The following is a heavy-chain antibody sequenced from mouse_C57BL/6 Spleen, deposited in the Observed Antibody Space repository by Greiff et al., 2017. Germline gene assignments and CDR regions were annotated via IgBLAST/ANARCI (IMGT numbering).Heavy chain of an antibody. D-gene: IGHD3-2*02. CDR3: ARAGTAQAPDY. V-gene: IGHV1-72*01. CDR1: GYTFTSYW. J-gene: IGHJ2*01. Sequence: QVQLQQPGAELVKPGASVKLSCKASGYTFTSYWMHWVKQRPGRGLEWIGRFDPNSGGTKYNEKFKSKATLTVDKPSSTAYMQLSSLTSEYSADYYCARAGTAQAPDYWGQGTTLTVSS. CDR2: FDPNSGGT.